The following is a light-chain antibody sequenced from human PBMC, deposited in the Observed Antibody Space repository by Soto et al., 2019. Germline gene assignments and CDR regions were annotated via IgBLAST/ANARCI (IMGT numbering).Light chain of an antibody. CDR1: QGIRND. CDR3: LQDYNYPWT. Sequence: AIQMTQSPSSLSASVGDRVTITCRASQGIRNDLSWCQQKPGKAPKLLIYAASSLQSGVPSRFSGSGSGTDFTLTISSLQPEDFATYYCLQDYNYPWTFGQGTKVEIK. V-gene: IGKV1-6*01. CDR2: AAS. J-gene: IGKJ1*01.